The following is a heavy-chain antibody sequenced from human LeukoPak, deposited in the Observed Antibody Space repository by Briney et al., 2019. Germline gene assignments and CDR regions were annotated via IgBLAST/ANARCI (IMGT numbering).Heavy chain of an antibody. J-gene: IGHJ6*03. CDR2: MNPNSGNT. V-gene: IGHV1-8*01. Sequence: ASVKVSCKASGYTFTSYDINWVRQATGQGLEWMGWMNPNSGNTGYAQKFQGRVTMTRNTSIGTAYMELSSLRSEDTAVYYCARSALYYYYYYMDVWGKGTTVTVSS. CDR3: ARSALYYYYYYMDV. CDR1: GYTFTSYD.